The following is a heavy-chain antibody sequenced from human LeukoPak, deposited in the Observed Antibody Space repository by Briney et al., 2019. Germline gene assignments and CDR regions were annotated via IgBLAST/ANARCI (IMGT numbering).Heavy chain of an antibody. CDR3: ASGRRIIGQYYYYYYLDV. Sequence: SVKVSFKASGGTFISYAISWVRQAPGQGLEWMGGIIPIFGTANYAQKFQGRVTITTDESTSTAYMELSSLRSEDTAVYYCASGRRIIGQYYYYYYLDVWGKGTTVTVSS. D-gene: IGHD2-15*01. V-gene: IGHV1-69*05. J-gene: IGHJ6*03. CDR2: IIPIFGTA. CDR1: GGTFISYA.